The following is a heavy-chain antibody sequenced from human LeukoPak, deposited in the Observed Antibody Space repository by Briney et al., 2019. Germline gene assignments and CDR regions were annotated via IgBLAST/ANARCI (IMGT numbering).Heavy chain of an antibody. CDR2: IKQGGSEK. CDR1: GFTFNNYW. J-gene: IGHJ4*02. V-gene: IGHV3-7*01. CDR3: AREAFIFRGY. D-gene: IGHD3-10*01. Sequence: GGSLRLSCAASGFTFNNYWMTWVRQAPGKGLEWVANIKQGGSEKYYVDSVKGRFTISRDNAKNSLYLQMNSLRAEDTAVYYCAREAFIFRGYWGQGTLVTVSS.